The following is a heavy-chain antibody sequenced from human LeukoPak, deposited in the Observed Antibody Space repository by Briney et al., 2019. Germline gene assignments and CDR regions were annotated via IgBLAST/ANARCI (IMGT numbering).Heavy chain of an antibody. Sequence: ASVKVSRKASGYTFTSYYMHWVRQAPGQGLEWMGIINPSGGSTSYAQKFQGRVTMTRDTSISTAYMELSSLRSEDTAVYYCARATYYYDSSGYSWGQGTLVTVSS. CDR3: ARATYYYDSSGYS. CDR1: GYTFTSYY. J-gene: IGHJ5*02. D-gene: IGHD3-22*01. CDR2: INPSGGST. V-gene: IGHV1-46*01.